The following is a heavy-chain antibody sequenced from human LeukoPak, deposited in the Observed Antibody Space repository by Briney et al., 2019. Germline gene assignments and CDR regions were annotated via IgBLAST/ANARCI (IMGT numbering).Heavy chain of an antibody. D-gene: IGHD5-12*01. CDR3: ARGGYSGYDPFDY. Sequence: ASVKVSCKASGYTFNAYFMHWVRQAPGQGLEWMGWINPNSGGTNYAQKFQGWVTMTRDTSISTAYMELSRLRSDDTAVYYCARGGYSGYDPFDYWGQGTLVTVSS. CDR1: GYTFNAYF. V-gene: IGHV1-2*04. CDR2: INPNSGGT. J-gene: IGHJ4*02.